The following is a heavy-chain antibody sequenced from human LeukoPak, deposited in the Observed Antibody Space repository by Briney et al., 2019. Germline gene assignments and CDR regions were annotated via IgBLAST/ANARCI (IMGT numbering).Heavy chain of an antibody. CDR2: VHHGGAS. CDR3: ASHVTVLGTRGFDF. Sequence: PSETLSLTCAVSGDSITSHSWWSWVRQPPGKGLEWIGEVHHGGASNYDPSLESRVTISVDKSKNRFSLNLRSVTAADTATYYCASHVTVLGTRGFDFWGPGTLVTVS. D-gene: IGHD6-19*01. J-gene: IGHJ4*02. CDR1: GDSITSHSW. V-gene: IGHV4-4*02.